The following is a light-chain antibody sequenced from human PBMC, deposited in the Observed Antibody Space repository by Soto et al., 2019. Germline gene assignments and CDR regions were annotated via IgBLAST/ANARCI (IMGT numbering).Light chain of an antibody. CDR3: SSFAGSKV. Sequence: QSALTQPPSASGSPGQSVTISCTGSSSDVGANNYVSWYQQHPGKAPKLMIYEVSKRPSGVPDRFSGSKSGNTASLTVSGLPAEDEADYYCSSFAGSKVFGGGTKLTVL. V-gene: IGLV2-8*01. CDR1: SSDVGANNY. J-gene: IGLJ2*01. CDR2: EVS.